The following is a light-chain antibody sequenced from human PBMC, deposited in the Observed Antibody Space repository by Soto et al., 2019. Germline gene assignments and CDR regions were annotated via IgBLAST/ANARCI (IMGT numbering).Light chain of an antibody. V-gene: IGLV1-44*01. CDR1: SSDIGSNT. Sequence: QSVLTQPPSASGTPGQRVTISCSGSSSDIGSNTVSWYQQLPGTAPKLLIYSDNQRPSGVPARFSGSQSGTSASLAISGLQSDDEADYYCAAWDARLIGYVFGTGTKVTVL. CDR2: SDN. J-gene: IGLJ1*01. CDR3: AAWDARLIGYV.